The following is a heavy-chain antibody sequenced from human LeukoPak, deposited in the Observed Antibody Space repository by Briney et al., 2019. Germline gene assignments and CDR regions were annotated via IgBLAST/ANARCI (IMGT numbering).Heavy chain of an antibody. Sequence: GGSLRLSCAASGFTFSSYGMHWVRQAPGKGLEWGAFIRYDGSNKYYADSVKGRFTISRDNSKNTLYLQMNSLRAEDTAVYYCAKDLYDFWSGYYTFFDYWGQGTLVTVSS. J-gene: IGHJ4*02. CDR3: AKDLYDFWSGYYTFFDY. CDR2: IRYDGSNK. V-gene: IGHV3-30*02. CDR1: GFTFSSYG. D-gene: IGHD3-3*01.